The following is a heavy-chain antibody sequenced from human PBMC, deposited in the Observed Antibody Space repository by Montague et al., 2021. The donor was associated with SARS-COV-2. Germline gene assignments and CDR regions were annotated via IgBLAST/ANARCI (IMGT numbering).Heavy chain of an antibody. CDR3: AGHRRGGLVVAAPNWFDP. CDR1: GGSVSSSGCY. CDR2: IYFSGSS. J-gene: IGHJ5*02. Sequence: SETLSLTCTVYGGSVSSSGCYWGWLLPPPGKGLEWNGSIYFSGSSYYNPSLKSRVSISVDTSKNQFSLRTSSVTSADTAVYYCAGHRRGGLVVAAPNWFDPWGQGTLVTVSS. V-gene: IGHV4-39*01. D-gene: IGHD2-15*01.